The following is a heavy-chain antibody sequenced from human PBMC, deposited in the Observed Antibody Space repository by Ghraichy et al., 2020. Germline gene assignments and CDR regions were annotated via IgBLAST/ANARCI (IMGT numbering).Heavy chain of an antibody. CDR2: ISAYNGNT. D-gene: IGHD3-22*01. Sequence: ASVKVSCKASGYTFTSYGISWVRQAPGQGLEWMGWISAYNGNTNYAQKLQGRVTMTTDTSTSTAYMELRSLRSDDTAVYYCARDTYYDSSGYYASAFDIWGQGTMVTVSS. CDR1: GYTFTSYG. CDR3: ARDTYYDSSGYYASAFDI. J-gene: IGHJ3*02. V-gene: IGHV1-18*01.